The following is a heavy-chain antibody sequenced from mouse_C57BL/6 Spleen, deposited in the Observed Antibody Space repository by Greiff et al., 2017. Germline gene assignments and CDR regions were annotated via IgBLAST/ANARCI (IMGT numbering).Heavy chain of an antibody. CDR2: IYPGDGDT. CDR1: GYAFSSYW. V-gene: IGHV1-80*01. J-gene: IGHJ2*01. CDR3: ASGDYSNLFDY. D-gene: IGHD2-5*01. Sequence: QVQLQQSGAELVKPGASVKISCKASGYAFSSYWMNWVKQRPGKGLEWIGQIYPGDGDTNYNGKFKGKATLTADKSSSTAYMQLSSLTSEDSAVYFCASGDYSNLFDYWGQGTTLTVSS.